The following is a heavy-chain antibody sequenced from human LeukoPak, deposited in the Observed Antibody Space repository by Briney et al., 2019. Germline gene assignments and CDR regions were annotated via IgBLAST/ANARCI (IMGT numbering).Heavy chain of an antibody. D-gene: IGHD2-15*01. CDR3: ASSGMCSGGTCYDLYFNY. V-gene: IGHV3-30*04. J-gene: IGHJ4*02. CDR1: GFTFSSYG. CDR2: ISYDGSSE. Sequence: GGSLRLSCAASGFTFSSYGLHWVRQAPGKGLEWVAVISYDGSSEYYADSVKGRFTFSRDNSKNMMYLQMNSLRPEDTAVYYCASSGMCSGGTCYDLYFNYWGQGTLVTVSS.